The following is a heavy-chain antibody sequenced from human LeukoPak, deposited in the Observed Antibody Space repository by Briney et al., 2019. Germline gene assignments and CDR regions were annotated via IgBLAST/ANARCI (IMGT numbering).Heavy chain of an antibody. D-gene: IGHD5-12*01. CDR2: ISYDGSNK. J-gene: IGHJ4*02. Sequence: GGSLRLSCAASGFTFSSYGMHWVRQAPGKGLEWVAVISYDGSNKYYADSVKGRFTISRDNSKNTLYLQMNSLRAEDTAVYYCAFGTYSGYEWDYWGQGTLVTVSS. V-gene: IGHV3-30*03. CDR1: GFTFSSYG. CDR3: AFGTYSGYEWDY.